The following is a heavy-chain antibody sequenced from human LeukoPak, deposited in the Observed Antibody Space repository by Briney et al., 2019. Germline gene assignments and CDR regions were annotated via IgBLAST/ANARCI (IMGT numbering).Heavy chain of an antibody. CDR2: ISGSGGST. Sequence: PGXXLRLSCAASGFTFSSYAMSWVRQAPGKGLEWVSAISGSGGSTYYADSVKGRFTISRDNSKNTLYLQMNSLRAEATAVYYCARLWDYYDSSGIDYWGQGTLVTVSS. J-gene: IGHJ4*02. V-gene: IGHV3-23*01. D-gene: IGHD3-22*01. CDR1: GFTFSSYA. CDR3: ARLWDYYDSSGIDY.